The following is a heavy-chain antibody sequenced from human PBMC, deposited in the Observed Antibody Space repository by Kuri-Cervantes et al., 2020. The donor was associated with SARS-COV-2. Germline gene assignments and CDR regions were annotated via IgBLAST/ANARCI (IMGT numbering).Heavy chain of an antibody. CDR2: INYSGST. D-gene: IGHD3-3*01. CDR1: GGSISSSSYD. J-gene: IGHJ5*02. CDR3: ARQMMSSITIFGVVITRNWFDP. V-gene: IGHV4-39*01. Sequence: SETLTLTCTVSGGSISSSSYDWGWIRQPPGKGLECIGSINYSGSTYYNPSLKSRVTISVDTSKNQYSLRLSSVTAADTAVYYCARQMMSSITIFGVVITRNWFDPWGQGTLVTVSS.